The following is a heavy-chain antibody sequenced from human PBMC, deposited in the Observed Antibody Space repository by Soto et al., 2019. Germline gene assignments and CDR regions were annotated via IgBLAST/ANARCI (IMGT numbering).Heavy chain of an antibody. V-gene: IGHV4-39*01. D-gene: IGHD6-6*01. CDR3: ARSSIEPRVFMYPFDS. Sequence: SETLSLTCTVSDGSISSISNHYCSWIRQPPGKGLECIANIYYDGNTYYNPSLKSRVAISLDTSKNQFSLRLNSVTAADTAVYYCARSSIEPRVFMYPFDSWGQGTLVTAPQ. CDR1: DGSISSISNHY. J-gene: IGHJ4*02. CDR2: IYYDGNT.